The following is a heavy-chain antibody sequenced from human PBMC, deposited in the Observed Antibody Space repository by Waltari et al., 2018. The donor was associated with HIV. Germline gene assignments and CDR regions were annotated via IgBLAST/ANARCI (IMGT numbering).Heavy chain of an antibody. V-gene: IGHV1-69*08. CDR3: ASARETMGVDFDS. Sequence: QVQLVQSGAVVKKPGSSVKVSCKASGGAFVSHTFNWVRQAPGQGLEWMGRAIPMFETANYARKFQGRVTITADKSTTTAYMELNGLRIDDTAVYYCASARETMGVDFDSWGQGTLVTVS. D-gene: IGHD3-10*01. CDR2: AIPMFETA. CDR1: GGAFVSHT. J-gene: IGHJ5*01.